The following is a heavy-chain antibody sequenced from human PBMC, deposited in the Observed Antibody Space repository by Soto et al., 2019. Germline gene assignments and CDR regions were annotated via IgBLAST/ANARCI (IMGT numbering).Heavy chain of an antibody. CDR2: IYYSGST. V-gene: IGHV4-59*01. Sequence: SETLSLTCTVSGGSISSYYWSWIRQPPGKGLEWIGYIYYSGSTNYNPSLKSRVTISVDTSKNQFSLKLSSVTAADTAVYYCARLVVAGRYFDLWGRGTLVTVSS. CDR1: GGSISSYY. D-gene: IGHD6-19*01. CDR3: ARLVVAGRYFDL. J-gene: IGHJ2*01.